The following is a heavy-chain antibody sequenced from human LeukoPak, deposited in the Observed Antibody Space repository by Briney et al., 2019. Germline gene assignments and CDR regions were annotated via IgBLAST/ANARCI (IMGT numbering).Heavy chain of an antibody. Sequence: SVKVSCKASGGTFISYAISWVRQAPGQGLEWMGGIIPIFGTTNYAQKFQGRVTITADESTNTAYMELSSLRSEDTAVYYCARVRLGAIVGAEYYFDYWGQGSLVTVSS. D-gene: IGHD1-26*01. CDR3: ARVRLGAIVGAEYYFDY. V-gene: IGHV1-69*13. CDR2: IIPIFGTT. CDR1: GGTFISYA. J-gene: IGHJ4*02.